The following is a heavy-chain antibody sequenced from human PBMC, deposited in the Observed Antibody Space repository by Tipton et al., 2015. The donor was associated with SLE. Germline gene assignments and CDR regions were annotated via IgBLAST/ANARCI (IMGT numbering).Heavy chain of an antibody. J-gene: IGHJ4*02. Sequence: SLRLSCEASGFTVSRNYMSWVRQAPGKGLEWVGRIRSKTDGGTTGYPAPVKGRFTISRDDSKNTLYLQVNSLKTEDTAVYYCSAMYGNYQEFFDYWGQGTLVTVSS. CDR2: IRSKTDGGTT. V-gene: IGHV3-15*01. CDR1: GFTVSRNY. CDR3: SAMYGNYQEFFDY. D-gene: IGHD1-7*01.